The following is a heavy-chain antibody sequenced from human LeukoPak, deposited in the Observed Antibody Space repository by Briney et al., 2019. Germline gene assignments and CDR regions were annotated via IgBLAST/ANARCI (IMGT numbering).Heavy chain of an antibody. CDR1: GFTFDDYW. J-gene: IGHJ4*02. CDR3: ARGGTSGYSSTRHFWGGNYYFDY. Sequence: GGSLRLSCGASGFTFDDYWMSWVRQAPGQGLEWVANINQDGSEKYYLDSAKGRSTISRDNARNSLYLQVNSLRAEDTAVYYCARGGTSGYSSTRHFWGGNYYFDYWGQGNLVTVSS. CDR2: INQDGSEK. V-gene: IGHV3-7*01. D-gene: IGHD2-2*01.